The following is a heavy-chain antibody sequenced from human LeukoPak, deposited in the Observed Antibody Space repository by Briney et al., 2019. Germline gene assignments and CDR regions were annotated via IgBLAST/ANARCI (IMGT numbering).Heavy chain of an antibody. J-gene: IGHJ3*02. D-gene: IGHD2-2*01. Sequence: PSETLSLTCTVSGGSISSYYWSWIRQPPGRGLEWIGYIYYSGSTNYNPSLKSRVTISVDTSKNQFSLKLSSVTAADTAVYYCARRCSSTSCKGAFDIWGQGTMVTVSS. CDR1: GGSISSYY. V-gene: IGHV4-59*01. CDR3: ARRCSSTSCKGAFDI. CDR2: IYYSGST.